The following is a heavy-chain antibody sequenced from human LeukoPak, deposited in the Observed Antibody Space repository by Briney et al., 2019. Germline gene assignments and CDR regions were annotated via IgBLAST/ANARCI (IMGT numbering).Heavy chain of an antibody. CDR3: ARGWGE. CDR1: GFTFSNSE. J-gene: IGHJ4*02. Sequence: GGSLRLSCAASGFTFSNSEMNWVRQPPGKGLGWLSYISSSGRSIYYADTVKGRFTISRDNARNRLYLQMNSLRAEDTAVYYCARGWGEGGQGTLVTVSS. V-gene: IGHV3-48*03. CDR2: ISSSGRSI. D-gene: IGHD3-10*01.